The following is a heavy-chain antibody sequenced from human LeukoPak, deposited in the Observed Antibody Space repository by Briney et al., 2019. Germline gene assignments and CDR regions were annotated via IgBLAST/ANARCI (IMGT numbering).Heavy chain of an antibody. CDR3: ARGGDIVGATRSAFDI. V-gene: IGHV3-7*05. J-gene: IGHJ3*02. D-gene: IGHD1-26*01. CDR2: IKQDGSEK. CDR1: GITFSSFW. Sequence: GGSLRLSCAASGITFSSFWMSWVRQAPGKGLEWVANIKQDGSEKYYVDSVKGRFTISRDNSKNTLFLQMDSLSAEDTAVYYCARGGDIVGATRSAFDIWGQGTMVTVSS.